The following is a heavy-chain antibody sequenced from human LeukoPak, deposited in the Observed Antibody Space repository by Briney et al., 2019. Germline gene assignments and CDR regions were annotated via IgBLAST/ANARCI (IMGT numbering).Heavy chain of an antibody. D-gene: IGHD3-9*01. CDR2: ISGSGGST. J-gene: IGHJ5*02. V-gene: IGHV3-23*01. Sequence: GGSLRLSCAASGFTFSSYAMSWVRQAPGKGLEWVSAISGSGGSTYYADSVKGRFTISRDNSKNTLYLQMNSLRAEDTAVYYCAKVAYDILTGYHGNNWFDPWGQGTLVTVSS. CDR1: GFTFSSYA. CDR3: AKVAYDILTGYHGNNWFDP.